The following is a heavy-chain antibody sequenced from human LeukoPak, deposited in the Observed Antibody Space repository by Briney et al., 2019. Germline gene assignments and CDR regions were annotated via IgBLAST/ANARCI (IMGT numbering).Heavy chain of an antibody. Sequence: GGSLRLSCEASGFTFDNYAMHWVRQAPGKGLEWVSGLSWNSGALGYADSVRGRFTISRDNAKNSLYLQMNSLTAEDTALYYCTKAESSTFYYGYFDSWGQGTLVTVSS. CDR2: LSWNSGAL. D-gene: IGHD2-2*01. CDR1: GFTFDNYA. CDR3: TKAESSTFYYGYFDS. J-gene: IGHJ4*02. V-gene: IGHV3-9*01.